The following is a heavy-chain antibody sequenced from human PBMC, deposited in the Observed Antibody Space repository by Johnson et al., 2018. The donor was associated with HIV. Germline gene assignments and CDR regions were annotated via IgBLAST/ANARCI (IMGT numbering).Heavy chain of an antibody. V-gene: IGHV3-30*18. J-gene: IGHJ3*02. CDR2: ISNDGSNK. CDR3: AKERYMGSTTLADAFDM. D-gene: IGHD1-26*01. Sequence: GLEWVAVISNDGSNKYYADSVKGRFTISRDNSKNTLFLQMNSLRAEDTAVYYCAKERYMGSTTLADAFDMWDQGTMVTVSS.